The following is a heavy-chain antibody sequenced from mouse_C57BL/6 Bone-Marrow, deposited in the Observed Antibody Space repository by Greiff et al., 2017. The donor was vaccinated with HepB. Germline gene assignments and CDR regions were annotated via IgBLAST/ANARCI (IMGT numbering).Heavy chain of an antibody. CDR3: ARWGGSSSYAMDY. J-gene: IGHJ4*01. D-gene: IGHD1-1*01. Sequence: LQQPGAELVKPGASVKLSCKASGYTFTSYWMHWVKQRPGQGLEWIGMIHPNSGSTNYNEKFKSKATLTVDKSSSTAYMQLSSLTSEDSAVYYCARWGGSSSYAMDYWGQGTSVTVSS. CDR1: GYTFTSYW. V-gene: IGHV1-64*01. CDR2: IHPNSGST.